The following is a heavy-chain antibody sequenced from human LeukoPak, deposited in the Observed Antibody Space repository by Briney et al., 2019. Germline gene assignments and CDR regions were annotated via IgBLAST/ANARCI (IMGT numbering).Heavy chain of an antibody. CDR2: IYYSGST. CDR3: ASLPMIVANWFDP. J-gene: IGHJ5*02. Sequence: SETLSLTCTVSGGSISSSSYYWGWIRQPPGKGLEWIGSIYYSGSTYYNPSLKSRVTISVDTSKNQFSLKLSSVTAADTAVYYCASLPMIVANWFDPWGQGTLVTVSS. V-gene: IGHV4-39*07. D-gene: IGHD3-22*01. CDR1: GGSISSSSYY.